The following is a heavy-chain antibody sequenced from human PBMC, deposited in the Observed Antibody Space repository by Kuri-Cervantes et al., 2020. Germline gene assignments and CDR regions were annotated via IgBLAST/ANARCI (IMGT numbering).Heavy chain of an antibody. V-gene: IGHV4-4*07. D-gene: IGHD6-19*01. J-gene: IGHJ4*02. CDR1: GFTFSDYY. CDR3: ARVGVYSSGWTFDY. CDR2: IYTSGST. Sequence: GSLRLSCAASGFTFSDYYMSWIRQPAGKGLEWIGRIYTSGSTNYNPSLKSRVTISVDTSKNQFSLKLSSVTAADTAVYYCARVGVYSSGWTFDYWGQGTLVTVSS.